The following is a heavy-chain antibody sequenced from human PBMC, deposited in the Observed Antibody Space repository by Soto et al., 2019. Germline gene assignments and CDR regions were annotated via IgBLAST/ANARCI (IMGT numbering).Heavy chain of an antibody. V-gene: IGHV1-24*01. CDR2: FDPEDGET. J-gene: IGHJ4*02. CDR3: ATASSSVGYDILTGDRLPLFY. D-gene: IGHD3-9*01. Sequence: GASVKVSCKVSGYTLTELSMHWVRQAPGKGLEWMGGFDPEDGETIYAQKFQGRVTMTEDTSTDTAYMELSSLRSEDTAVYYCATASSSVGYDILTGDRLPLFYWGQGTLVTVSS. CDR1: GYTLTELS.